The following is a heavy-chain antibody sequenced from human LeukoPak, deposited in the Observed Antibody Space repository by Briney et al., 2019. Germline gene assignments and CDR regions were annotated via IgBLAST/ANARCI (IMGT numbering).Heavy chain of an antibody. CDR2: IYYSGST. D-gene: IGHD3-3*01. CDR1: GGSISSHY. V-gene: IGHV4-59*11. Sequence: SETLSLTCTVSGGSISSHYWSWIRQPPGKGLEWIGYIYYSGSTNYNPSPKSRVTISVDTSKNQFSLKLSSVTAADTAVYYCARLPYYDFWSGARGAFDIWGQGTMVTVSS. J-gene: IGHJ3*02. CDR3: ARLPYYDFWSGARGAFDI.